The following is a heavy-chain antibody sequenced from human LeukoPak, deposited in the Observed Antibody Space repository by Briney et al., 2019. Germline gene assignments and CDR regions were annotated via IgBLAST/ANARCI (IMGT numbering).Heavy chain of an antibody. CDR1: GGSFSGYY. V-gene: IGHV4-34*12. CDR3: ARVRGHYYGSGSYLRSLVGFDY. J-gene: IGHJ4*02. Sequence: PSETLSLTCAVYGGSFSGYYWSWIRQPPGKGLEWIGEIIHSGSTNYNPSLKSRVTISVDTSKNQFSLKLSSVTAADTAVYYCARVRGHYYGSGSYLRSLVGFDYWGQGTLVTVSS. D-gene: IGHD3-10*01. CDR2: IIHSGST.